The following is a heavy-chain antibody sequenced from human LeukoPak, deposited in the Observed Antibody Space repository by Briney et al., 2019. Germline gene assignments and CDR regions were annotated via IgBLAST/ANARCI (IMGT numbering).Heavy chain of an antibody. D-gene: IGHD6-13*01. Sequence: QTGGSLRLSCAASGFTFSSYAMSWVRQAPGKGLEWVSAISGSGGSTYYADSVKGRFTISRDNSKNTLYLQMNSLRAEDTAVYYCAKADDAIPGVSGDYWGQGTLVTVSS. J-gene: IGHJ4*02. CDR3: AKADDAIPGVSGDY. CDR2: ISGSGGST. CDR1: GFTFSSYA. V-gene: IGHV3-23*01.